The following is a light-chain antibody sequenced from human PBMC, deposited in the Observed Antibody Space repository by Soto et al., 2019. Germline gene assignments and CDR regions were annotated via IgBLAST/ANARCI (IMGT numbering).Light chain of an antibody. CDR1: QDINIY. Sequence: DIQMTQSPSSLSASLGDRVTITCRASQDINIYLAWFQQRPGKAPKCLFAGASSLQSGVPSTFSASGSGTDFTLTISSVRPEDSATYYCQQYRSYPITFGQGTRLEI. V-gene: IGKV1-16*01. CDR3: QQYRSYPIT. CDR2: GAS. J-gene: IGKJ5*01.